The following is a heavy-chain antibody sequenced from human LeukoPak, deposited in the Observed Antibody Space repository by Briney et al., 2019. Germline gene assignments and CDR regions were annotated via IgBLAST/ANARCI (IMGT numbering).Heavy chain of an antibody. J-gene: IGHJ6*02. CDR1: GFIFSNYA. V-gene: IGHV3-23*03. CDR2: IYSGDSGVST. D-gene: IGHD6-6*01. Sequence: GGSLRLSCAASGFIFSNYAMNWVRQAPGKGLEWVSVIYSGDSGVSTYYADSVKGRFTISRHNSKNTLYLQMSSLRAEDTAVYFCARSAARLRYYYAMDVWGQGTTVTVCS. CDR3: ARSAARLRYYYAMDV.